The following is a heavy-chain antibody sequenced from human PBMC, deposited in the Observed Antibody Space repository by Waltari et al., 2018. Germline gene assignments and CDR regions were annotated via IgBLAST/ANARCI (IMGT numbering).Heavy chain of an antibody. Sequence: QVQLQESGPGLVKPSETLSLTCTVSGGSISSYYWSWIRQPPGKGLEWIGYIYYSGSTNYNPSLKRRVTISVDTSKNQFSLKLSSVTAADTAVYYCARVSGGIAAAGDYFDYWGQGTLVTVSS. CDR2: IYYSGST. V-gene: IGHV4-59*01. D-gene: IGHD6-13*01. J-gene: IGHJ4*02. CDR1: GGSISSYY. CDR3: ARVSGGIAAAGDYFDY.